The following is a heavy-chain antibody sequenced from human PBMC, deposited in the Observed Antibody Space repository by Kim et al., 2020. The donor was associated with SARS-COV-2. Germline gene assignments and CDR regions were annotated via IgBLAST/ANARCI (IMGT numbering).Heavy chain of an antibody. Sequence: SETLSLTCNVSGGLISTGTYYWGWIRQPPGKGLEWIGNIYYNENTYYNPSLKSRVTISVDTSKNHFSLKLRSVTAADTAVYYCAKQYYDLLRLAFDIWG. D-gene: IGHD3-9*01. V-gene: IGHV4-39*01. CDR3: AKQYYDLLRLAFDI. J-gene: IGHJ3*02. CDR1: GGLISTGTYY. CDR2: IYYNENT.